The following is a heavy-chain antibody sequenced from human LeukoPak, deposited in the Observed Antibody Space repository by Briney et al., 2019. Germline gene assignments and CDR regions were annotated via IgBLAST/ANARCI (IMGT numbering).Heavy chain of an antibody. CDR3: ASSRYDSSGYYGIIGY. V-gene: IGHV3-23*01. J-gene: IGHJ4*02. D-gene: IGHD3-22*01. CDR2: ISGSGGGT. CDR1: GFTVSSNY. Sequence: PGGSLRLSCAASGFTVSSNYMNWVRQAPGKGLEWVSSISGSGGGTYYADSVKGRFTISRDNSKNTLYLQMNSLRAEDTALYYCASSRYDSSGYYGIIGYWGQGTLVTVSS.